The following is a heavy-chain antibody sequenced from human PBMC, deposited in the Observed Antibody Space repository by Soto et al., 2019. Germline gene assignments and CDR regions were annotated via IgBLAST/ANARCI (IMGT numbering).Heavy chain of an antibody. V-gene: IGHV3-23*01. CDR3: AKADGQQWLIPHLDN. Sequence: EVQLLESGGGVVQPGGSLRLSCVASGFNCKIFAMAWVRQAAGEGLVWVSGISRCGGSASYADSVKGRFSIARDDSKNTVSLQLNSLRVEDTAQYYCAKADGQQWLIPHLDNLSQGTLVTVS. CDR2: ISRCGGSA. CDR1: GFNCKIFA. D-gene: IGHD6-19*01. J-gene: IGHJ4*02.